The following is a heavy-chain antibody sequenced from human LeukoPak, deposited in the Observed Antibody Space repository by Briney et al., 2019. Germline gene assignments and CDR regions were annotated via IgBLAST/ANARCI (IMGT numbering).Heavy chain of an antibody. V-gene: IGHV3-74*01. J-gene: IGHJ4*02. CDR3: AREGTYSNGPDY. CDR2: INSDGTST. Sequence: GGSLRLSCAASGFTFSSHWMHWVRQAPGKGLVWVSRINSDGTSTTYADSVKGRFTISRDNAKNTLYLQMNSLRVENTAVFHCAREGTYSNGPDYWGQGTLVTVSS. CDR1: GFTFSSHW. D-gene: IGHD3-22*01.